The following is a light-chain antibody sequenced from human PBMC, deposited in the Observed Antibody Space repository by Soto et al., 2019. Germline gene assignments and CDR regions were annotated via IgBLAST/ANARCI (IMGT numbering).Light chain of an antibody. V-gene: IGKV1-5*01. Sequence: DIQMTQSPSTLSASVGDRVTITCRASQSISSWLAWYQQKPGKARKLLIYGASSLESGVPSRFSGSGSVTEFTLTIDSLQPDDFATYYCQQYSSSSPTFGQGTKLEIK. CDR2: GAS. CDR1: QSISSW. CDR3: QQYSSSSPT. J-gene: IGKJ2*01.